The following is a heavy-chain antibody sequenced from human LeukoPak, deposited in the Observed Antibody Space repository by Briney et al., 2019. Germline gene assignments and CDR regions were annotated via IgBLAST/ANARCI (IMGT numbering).Heavy chain of an antibody. CDR1: GYSFSSYW. CDR2: IYPDDSDT. CDR3: ARLAYCSNDVCYSNYYYSMDV. D-gene: IGHD2-8*01. J-gene: IGHJ6*03. V-gene: IGHV5-51*01. Sequence: GESLKISCKGSGYSFSSYWIGWLRQMPGKGLEWMGIIYPDDSDTRYSPSFQGQITISADNSISTAYLQWSSLKASDTAMYYCARLAYCSNDVCYSNYYYSMDVWGKGTTVTVSS.